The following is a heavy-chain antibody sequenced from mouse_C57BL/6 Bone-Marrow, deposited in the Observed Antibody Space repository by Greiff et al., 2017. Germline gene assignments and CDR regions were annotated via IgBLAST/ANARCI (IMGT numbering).Heavy chain of an antibody. J-gene: IGHJ1*03. D-gene: IGHD1-1*01. CDR1: GYTFTDYY. Sequence: QVQLQQSGAELVRPGASVKLSCKASGYTFTDYYINWVKQRPGQGLEWIARIYPGSGNTYYNEKFKGKATLTAEKSSSTAYMQLSSLTSEDSAVYFGARGDYGSRYWYFDVWGTGTTVTVSS. CDR3: ARGDYGSRYWYFDV. V-gene: IGHV1-76*01. CDR2: IYPGSGNT.